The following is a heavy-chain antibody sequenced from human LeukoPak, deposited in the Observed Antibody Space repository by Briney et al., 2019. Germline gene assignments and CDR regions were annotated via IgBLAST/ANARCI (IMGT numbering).Heavy chain of an antibody. CDR2: IIPIFGTA. D-gene: IGHD3-9*01. CDR3: ARDYYDILTGYYNVGYFDY. CDR1: GYTFTSYA. V-gene: IGHV1-69*13. J-gene: IGHJ4*02. Sequence: SVKVPCKASGYTFTSYAISWVRQAPGQGLEWMGGIIPIFGTANYAQKFQGRVTITADESTSTAYMELSSLRSEDTAVYYCARDYYDILTGYYNVGYFDYWGQGTLVTVSS.